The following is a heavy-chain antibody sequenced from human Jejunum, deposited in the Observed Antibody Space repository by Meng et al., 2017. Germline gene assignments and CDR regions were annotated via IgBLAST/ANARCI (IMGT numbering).Heavy chain of an antibody. CDR2: IKEDGREK. J-gene: IGHJ6*02. D-gene: IGHD2-2*01. CDR3: ARDVVPAANCFYYYGMDV. V-gene: IGHV3-7*01. CDR1: GFTFSDYC. Sequence: GESLKISCAASGFTFSDYCMTWLRQGPGKGLEWVANIKEDGREKYYVDSVKGRFTISRDNAKNSLFLQRNSLRAEDTAVYYCARDVVPAANCFYYYGMDVWGQGTTVTVSS.